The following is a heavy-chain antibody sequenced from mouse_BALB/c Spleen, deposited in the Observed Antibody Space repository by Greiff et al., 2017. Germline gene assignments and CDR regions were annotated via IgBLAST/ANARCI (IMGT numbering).Heavy chain of an antibody. D-gene: IGHD1-1*01. J-gene: IGHJ4*01. CDR2: ISDGGSYT. CDR1: GFTFSDYY. V-gene: IGHV5-4*02. CDR3: ARERTTVVEGAMDY. Sequence: EVQLQESGGGLVKPGGSLKLSCAASGFTFSDYYMYWVRQTPEKRLEWVATISDGGSYTYYPDSVKGRFTISRDNAKNNLYLQMSSLKSEDTAMYYCARERTTVVEGAMDYWGQGTSVTVSS.